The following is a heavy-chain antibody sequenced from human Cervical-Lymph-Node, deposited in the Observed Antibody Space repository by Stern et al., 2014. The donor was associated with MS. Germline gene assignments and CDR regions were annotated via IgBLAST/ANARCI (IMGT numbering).Heavy chain of an antibody. V-gene: IGHV6-1*01. D-gene: IGHD3-10*01. CDR3: ARDRRELFIRDGWDYYYYYGMDV. CDR1: GDSVSSNSAA. CDR2: TYYRSKWYN. Sequence: QVQLQQSGPGLVKPSQTLSLTCAISGDSVSSNSAAWNWIRQSPSRGLEWLGRTYYRSKWYNDYAVSVKSRITINPDTSKNQFSLQLNSVTPEDTAVYYCARDRRELFIRDGWDYYYYYGMDVWGQGTTVTVSS. J-gene: IGHJ6*02.